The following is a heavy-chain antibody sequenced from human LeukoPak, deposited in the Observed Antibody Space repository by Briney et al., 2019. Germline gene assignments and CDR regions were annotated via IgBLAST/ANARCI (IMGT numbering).Heavy chain of an antibody. CDR2: ISAYNGNT. V-gene: IGHV1-18*01. J-gene: IGHJ4*02. CDR1: GYTFTSYG. D-gene: IGHD3-22*01. CDR3: ARDTPHYYDSSGNDY. Sequence: ASVKVSCKASGYTFTSYGISWVRQAPGQGLEWMGWISAYNGNTNYAQKLQGRVTMTTDTSTSTAYMVLRSLRSDDTAVYYCARDTPHYYDSSGNDYWGQGTLVTVSS.